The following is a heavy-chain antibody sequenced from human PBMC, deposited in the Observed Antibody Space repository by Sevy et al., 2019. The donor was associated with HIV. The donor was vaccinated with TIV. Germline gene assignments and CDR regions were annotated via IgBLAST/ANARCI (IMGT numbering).Heavy chain of an antibody. CDR3: ARAIGAGAAY. CDR2: INEHGSTN. Sequence: ESLKISCAASGFIFNDYWMHWVRQAPGKGLEWVANINEHGSTNYYLDSVKGRFTISRDNAKNSLFLQMNSLRVDDTAVYYCARAIGAGAAYWGQGTPVTVSS. V-gene: IGHV3-7*03. J-gene: IGHJ4*02. CDR1: GFIFNDYW. D-gene: IGHD6-13*01.